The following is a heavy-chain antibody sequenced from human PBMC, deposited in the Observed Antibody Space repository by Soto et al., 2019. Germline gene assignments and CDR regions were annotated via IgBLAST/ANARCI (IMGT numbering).Heavy chain of an antibody. CDR2: ISSSSSYI. CDR3: ARERLAAANWFDP. CDR1: GFTFSSYS. V-gene: IGHV3-21*01. J-gene: IGHJ5*02. Sequence: GGSLRLSCAASGFTFSSYSMNWVRQAPGKGLEWVSSISSSSSYIYYADSVKGRFTISRDNAKNSLYLQMNSLRAEDTAVYYCARERLAAANWFDPWGQGTLVTVFS. D-gene: IGHD6-25*01.